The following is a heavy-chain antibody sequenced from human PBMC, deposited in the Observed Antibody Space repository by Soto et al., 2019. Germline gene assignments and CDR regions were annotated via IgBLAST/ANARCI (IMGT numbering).Heavy chain of an antibody. D-gene: IGHD2-15*01. CDR2: INHSGST. J-gene: IGHJ4*02. CDR3: ARGQVLAAQH. V-gene: IGHV4-34*01. CDR1: GGSFSGYY. Sequence: PSETLSLTCAVYGGSFSGYYWSWIRQPPGKGLEWIGEINHSGSTNYNPSLKSRVTISVDTSKNQFSLKLSSVTAADTAVYYCARGQVLAAQHWGQGTLVTVSS.